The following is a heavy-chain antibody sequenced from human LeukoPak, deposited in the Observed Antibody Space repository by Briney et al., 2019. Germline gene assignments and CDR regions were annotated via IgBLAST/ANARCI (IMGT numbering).Heavy chain of an antibody. Sequence: PSETLSLTCTVSGGSISSYYWSWIRQPPGKGLEWIGYIYYSGSTNYSPSLKSRVTIPVDTSKNQFSLRLSSVTAAGTAVYYCARHSIIGGTEYAFDIWGQGTMATVSS. CDR2: IYYSGST. CDR1: GGSISSYY. CDR3: ARHSIIGGTEYAFDI. J-gene: IGHJ3*02. V-gene: IGHV4-59*08. D-gene: IGHD2-15*01.